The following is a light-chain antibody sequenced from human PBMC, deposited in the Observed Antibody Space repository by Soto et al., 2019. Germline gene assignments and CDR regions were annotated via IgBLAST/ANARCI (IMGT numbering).Light chain of an antibody. J-gene: IGKJ2*01. CDR1: QSVLSSSNNKNF. CDR2: WAS. V-gene: IGKV4-1*01. Sequence: DIVMTQSPDSLAVSLGEWATINCKSSQSVLSSSNNKNFLTWYQQKPGQPPKLLIYWASTRESGVPDRFSGSGSGTDFTLTISSLQAEDVAVYYCQQYYTTPYTFGQGTKLEIK. CDR3: QQYYTTPYT.